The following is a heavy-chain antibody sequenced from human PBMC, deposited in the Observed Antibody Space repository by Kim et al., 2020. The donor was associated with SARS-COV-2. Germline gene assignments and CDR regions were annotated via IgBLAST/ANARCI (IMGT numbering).Heavy chain of an antibody. CDR2: MNPNSGNT. Sequence: ASVKVSCKASGYTFTSYDINWVRQATGQGLEWMGWMNPNSGNTGYAQKFQGRVTMTRNTSISTAYMELSSLRSEDTAVYYCARGGGHSSSWYRALLQGRYFDYWGQGTLVTVSS. D-gene: IGHD6-13*01. CDR1: GYTFTSYD. V-gene: IGHV1-8*01. J-gene: IGHJ4*02. CDR3: ARGGGHSSSWYRALLQGRYFDY.